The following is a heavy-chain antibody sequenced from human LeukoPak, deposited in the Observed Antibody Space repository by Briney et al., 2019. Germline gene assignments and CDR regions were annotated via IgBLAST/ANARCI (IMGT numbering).Heavy chain of an antibody. Sequence: GGSLRLSCAASGFTFSNYWMTWVRQAPGKGLEWVANIKPDGRDKYYVDSVEGRFTISRDNPKNTLYLQMNSLRAEDTAVYYCAKRGAYSPPYWGQGTLVTVSS. CDR3: AKRGAYSPPY. D-gene: IGHD5-18*01. V-gene: IGHV3-7*03. CDR2: IKPDGRDK. J-gene: IGHJ4*02. CDR1: GFTFSNYW.